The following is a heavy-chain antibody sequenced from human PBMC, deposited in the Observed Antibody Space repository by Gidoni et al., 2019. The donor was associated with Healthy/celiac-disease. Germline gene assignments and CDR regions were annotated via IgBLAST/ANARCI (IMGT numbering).Heavy chain of an antibody. V-gene: IGHV1-3*05. Sequence: QVQLVKSGAEEQKPGDSVKVPCKDSGYTLTSYAMHWVRQAPGQRLEWMGWINAGNGNTKYSQKFQGRVTMTRDTSASTAYMVLSSLRSEDTAVYYCAREFGYCSSTSCHAWFDPWGQGTLVTVSS. CDR1: GYTLTSYA. CDR2: INAGNGNT. J-gene: IGHJ5*02. D-gene: IGHD2-2*03. CDR3: AREFGYCSSTSCHAWFDP.